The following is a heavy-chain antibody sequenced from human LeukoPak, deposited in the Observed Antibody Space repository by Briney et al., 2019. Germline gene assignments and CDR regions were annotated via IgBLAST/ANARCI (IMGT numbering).Heavy chain of an antibody. J-gene: IGHJ4*02. CDR1: GGSISTTNW. CDR3: SRENGAFSPFGF. CDR2: ISLSGLT. D-gene: IGHD2-8*01. Sequence: SGTLSLTCVVSGGSISTTNWWSWVRRPPGQGLEWIGEISLSGLTNYSPSLNSRVTMSLDKPKNQLSLNLSSVTAADNAVYYCSRENGAFSPFGFWGQGTLVTVPS. V-gene: IGHV4-4*02.